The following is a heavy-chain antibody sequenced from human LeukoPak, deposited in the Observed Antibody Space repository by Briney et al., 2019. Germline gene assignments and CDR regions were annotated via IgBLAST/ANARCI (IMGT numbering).Heavy chain of an antibody. Sequence: SETLSLTCTVSGGSISSYYWSWIRQPPGKGLEWIGYIYYSGSTNYNPSLKSRVTISVDTSKNQFSLKLSSVTAADTAVYYCARDSPSYSGNGGFDYWGQGTLVTVSS. CDR3: ARDSPSYSGNGGFDY. J-gene: IGHJ4*02. CDR1: GGSISSYY. D-gene: IGHD1-26*01. CDR2: IYYSGST. V-gene: IGHV4-59*01.